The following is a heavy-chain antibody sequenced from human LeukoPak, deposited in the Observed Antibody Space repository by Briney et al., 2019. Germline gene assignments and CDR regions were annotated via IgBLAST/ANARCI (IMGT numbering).Heavy chain of an antibody. J-gene: IGHJ4*02. V-gene: IGHV3-7*05. Sequence: PGGSLRLSCAASGFTFSSYWMSWVRQAPGKGLEWVANIKQDGSEKYYVDSVKGRFTISRDNARNSLYLQMNSLRAEDTAVYYCAREFDYGGNSPVIDYWGQGTLVTVSS. CDR3: AREFDYGGNSPVIDY. CDR2: IKQDGSEK. D-gene: IGHD4-23*01. CDR1: GFTFSSYW.